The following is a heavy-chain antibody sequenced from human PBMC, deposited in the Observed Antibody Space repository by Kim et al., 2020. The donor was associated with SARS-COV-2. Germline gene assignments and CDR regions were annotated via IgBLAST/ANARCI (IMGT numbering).Heavy chain of an antibody. D-gene: IGHD3-22*01. V-gene: IGHV3-11*05. CDR3: ARGPYYYDSSGQPNY. J-gene: IGHJ4*02. Sequence: DTVKGRFTISRDNAKNSLYLQMNSLRAEDTAVYYCARGPYYYDSSGQPNYWGQGTLVTVSS.